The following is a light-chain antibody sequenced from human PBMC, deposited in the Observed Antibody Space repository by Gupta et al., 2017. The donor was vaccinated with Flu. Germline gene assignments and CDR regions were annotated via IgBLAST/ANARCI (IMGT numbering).Light chain of an antibody. V-gene: IGKV3-11*01. CDR3: LQRTNRPIA. CDR2: DVS. J-gene: IGKJ5*01. Sequence: IVLTQSPATLSLSPGESASLSCRASETFRTYLLWNQQKPGQAPRVLIHDVSNRATGVPARFSGSGSGTDFTLTISSLEPEDFAVYYCLQRTNRPIAFGQGTQLEIK. CDR1: ETFRTY.